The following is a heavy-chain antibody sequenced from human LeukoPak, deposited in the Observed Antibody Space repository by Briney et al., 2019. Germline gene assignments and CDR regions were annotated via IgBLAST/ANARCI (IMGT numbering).Heavy chain of an antibody. CDR1: GFTFSSAA. CDR3: AKRPQLGSGYHPDY. V-gene: IGHV3-23*01. Sequence: GGSLRLACAASGFTFSSAAMTWVRQAPGKGLEWFSTITGSDDTTYYADSVKGRFTISRDYSKNTLHLQMNSLRVDDTAIYYCAKRPQLGSGYHPDYWGQGTLVTVSS. CDR2: ITGSDDTT. D-gene: IGHD3-22*01. J-gene: IGHJ4*02.